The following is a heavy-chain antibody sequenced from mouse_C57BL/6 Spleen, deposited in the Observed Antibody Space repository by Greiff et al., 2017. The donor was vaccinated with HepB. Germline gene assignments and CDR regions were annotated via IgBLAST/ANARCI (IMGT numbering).Heavy chain of an antibody. J-gene: IGHJ3*01. D-gene: IGHD2-5*01. CDR3: ARGDSNHEDWFAY. V-gene: IGHV5-12*01. Sequence: EVKVVESGGGLVQPGGSLKLSCAASGFTFSDYYMYWVRQTPEKRLEWVAYISNGGGSTYYPDTVKGRFTISRDNAKNTLYLQMSRLKSEDTAMYYCARGDSNHEDWFAYWGQGTLVTVSA. CDR2: ISNGGGST. CDR1: GFTFSDYY.